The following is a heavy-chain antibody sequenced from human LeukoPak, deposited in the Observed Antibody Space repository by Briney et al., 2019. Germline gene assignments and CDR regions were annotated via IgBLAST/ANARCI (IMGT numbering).Heavy chain of an antibody. CDR1: GFTFSSYA. CDR2: ISGSGGST. Sequence: GGALRLSCAASGFTFSSYAMSWVRPAPGKGREWVSAISGSGGSTYYADSVKGRFTISRDNSKNTLYLQKDSLRAEDTAVYYCASRYFDWSIDYWGQGTLVTVSS. D-gene: IGHD3-9*01. V-gene: IGHV3-23*01. J-gene: IGHJ4*02. CDR3: ASRYFDWSIDY.